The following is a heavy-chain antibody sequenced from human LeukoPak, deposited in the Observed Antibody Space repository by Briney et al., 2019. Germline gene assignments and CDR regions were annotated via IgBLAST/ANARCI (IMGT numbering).Heavy chain of an antibody. CDR3: ARPPYYGSGSYWDYYYYMDV. CDR2: ISWDGGST. CDR1: GFTFDDYT. D-gene: IGHD3-10*01. Sequence: GGSLRLSCAASGFTFDDYTMHWVRQAPGKGLEWVSLISWDGGSTYYADSVKGRFTISRDNAKNSLYLQMNSLRAEDTAVYYCARPPYYGSGSYWDYYYYMDVWGKGTTVTVSS. V-gene: IGHV3-43*01. J-gene: IGHJ6*03.